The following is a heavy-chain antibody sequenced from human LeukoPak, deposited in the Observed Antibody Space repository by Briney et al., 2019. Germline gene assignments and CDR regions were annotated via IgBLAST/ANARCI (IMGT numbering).Heavy chain of an antibody. Sequence: GRSLRLSCADSGFTFSSYDMHWVRQAPGKGLEWVAVISYDGSSKYCADSVKGRFTISRDNSQNTLYLQMNSLRAEDTAVYYCARGQCSSPSCRYFDYWGQGTLVTVSS. D-gene: IGHD2-2*01. CDR3: ARGQCSSPSCRYFDY. CDR1: GFTFSSYD. V-gene: IGHV3-30*03. CDR2: ISYDGSSK. J-gene: IGHJ4*02.